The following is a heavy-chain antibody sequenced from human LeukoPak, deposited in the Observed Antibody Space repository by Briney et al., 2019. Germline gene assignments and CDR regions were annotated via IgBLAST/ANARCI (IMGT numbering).Heavy chain of an antibody. D-gene: IGHD1-1*01. V-gene: IGHV3-11*04. Sequence: GGSLRLSCAASGFTFSDYYMSWIRQAPGKGLEWVSYISSSGSTIYYADSVKGRFTISRDSAKNSLYLQMNSLRAEDTAVYYCARDGEHNWNDRGAFDIWGQGTMVTVSS. CDR3: ARDGEHNWNDRGAFDI. J-gene: IGHJ3*02. CDR2: ISSSGSTI. CDR1: GFTFSDYY.